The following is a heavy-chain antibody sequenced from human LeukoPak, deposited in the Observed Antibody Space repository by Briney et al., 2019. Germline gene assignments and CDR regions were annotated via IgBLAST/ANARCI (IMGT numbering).Heavy chain of an antibody. CDR2: INHSGST. V-gene: IGHV4-34*01. D-gene: IGHD2-2*01. CDR3: ANDRTSHGFDY. CDR1: GGSFSGYY. J-gene: IGHJ4*02. Sequence: PSETLSLTCAVYGGSFSGYYWSWTRQPPGKGLEWIGEINHSGSTNYNPSLKSRVTISVDTSKNQFSLKLSSVTAADTAVYYCANDRTSHGFDYWGQGTLVTVSS.